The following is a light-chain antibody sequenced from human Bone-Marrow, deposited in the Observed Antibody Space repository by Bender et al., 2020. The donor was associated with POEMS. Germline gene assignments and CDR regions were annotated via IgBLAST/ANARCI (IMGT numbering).Light chain of an antibody. J-gene: IGLJ3*02. CDR2: DVN. CDR1: SSDVGDDSF. V-gene: IGLV2-11*01. CDR3: CSYTGRYTL. Sequence: QSALTQPPSVSGSPGQSVTISCTGTSSDVGDDSFVSWYQQSPGKAPKLIIFDVNERPSGVPHRFSASKSGNTASLTISGLQTEDESTYYCCSYTGRYTLFGGGTKLTVL.